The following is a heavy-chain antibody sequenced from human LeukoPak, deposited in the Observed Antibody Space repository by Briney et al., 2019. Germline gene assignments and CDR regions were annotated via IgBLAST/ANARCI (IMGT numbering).Heavy chain of an antibody. Sequence: ASVKVSCKASGSTFTSYYMHWVRQAPGQGLEWMGIINPSGGSTSYAQKFQGRVTMTRDTSTSTVYMELSSLRSEDTAVYYCARDGSIAAAGDEGGYWGQGTLVTVSS. CDR3: ARDGSIAAAGDEGGY. V-gene: IGHV1-46*01. CDR2: INPSGGST. CDR1: GSTFTSYY. J-gene: IGHJ4*02. D-gene: IGHD6-13*01.